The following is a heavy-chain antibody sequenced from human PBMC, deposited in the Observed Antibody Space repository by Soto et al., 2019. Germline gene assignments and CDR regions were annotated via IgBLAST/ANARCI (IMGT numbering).Heavy chain of an antibody. J-gene: IGHJ5*02. V-gene: IGHV4-59*01. Sequence: SETLSLTCTVSGGSISSYYWSWIRQPPGKGLEWIGYIYYSGSTNYNPSLKSRVTISVDTSKNQFSLKLISVTAADTAVYYCARVYYYDSSGYLGNWFDPWGQGTLVTVSS. D-gene: IGHD3-22*01. CDR2: IYYSGST. CDR1: GGSISSYY. CDR3: ARVYYYDSSGYLGNWFDP.